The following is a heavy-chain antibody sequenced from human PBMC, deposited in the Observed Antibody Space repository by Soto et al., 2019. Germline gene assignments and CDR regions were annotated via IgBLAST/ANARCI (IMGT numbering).Heavy chain of an antibody. D-gene: IGHD6-6*01. CDR2: ISPDGSDK. Sequence: VRLGESVATLVQPGGARRIYCAASGLTFSGHWMTWVRQTPGKGPEWVANISPDGSDKSYVDSVKGRFTIERDNDKNSLSLQLDSLRAEDTAVYHGACRPAGNTYHAVFDFWGQGTLVTVSS. CDR3: ACRPAGNTYHAVFDF. J-gene: IGHJ4*02. CDR1: GLTFSGHW. V-gene: IGHV3-7*03.